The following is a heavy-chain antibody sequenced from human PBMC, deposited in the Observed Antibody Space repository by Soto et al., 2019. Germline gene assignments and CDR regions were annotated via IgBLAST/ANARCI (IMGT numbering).Heavy chain of an antibody. CDR1: GGSISSGKW. CDR2: IFHTGNT. Sequence: SETLSLTCTVSGGSISSGKWWSWVRQPPGEGLEWIGEIFHTGNTDYKPSLKSRVSILVDKSKNQFSLNLDSVTAADTVVYYCARNLFDSRGYPPEVWGQGILVTVSS. D-gene: IGHD3-22*01. J-gene: IGHJ4*02. V-gene: IGHV4-4*02. CDR3: ARNLFDSRGYPPEV.